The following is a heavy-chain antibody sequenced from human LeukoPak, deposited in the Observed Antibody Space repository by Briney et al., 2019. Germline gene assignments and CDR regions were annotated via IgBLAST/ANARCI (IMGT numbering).Heavy chain of an antibody. D-gene: IGHD5-18*01. CDR3: ARWIQPMVSGPVY. CDR1: GFTFTSYA. Sequence: GGSLRPSCAASGFTFTSYAMGWVRQAPGKGLEWVSAISGSGGRPYYADSLKGRFTISRDNSQNTLYLQMNSLRAEDAAVYYCARWIQPMVSGPVYWGQGALVTVSS. J-gene: IGHJ4*02. V-gene: IGHV3-23*01. CDR2: ISGSGGRP.